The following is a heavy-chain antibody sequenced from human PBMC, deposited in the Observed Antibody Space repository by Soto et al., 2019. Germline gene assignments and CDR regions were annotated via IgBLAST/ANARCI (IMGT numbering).Heavy chain of an antibody. CDR3: ARSGITMVRGVIIRSWFDP. D-gene: IGHD3-10*01. J-gene: IGHJ5*02. Sequence: SETLSLTCTVSGGSISSSSYYWGWIRQPPGKGLEWIGSIYYSGSTYYNPSLKSRVTISVDTSKNQFSLKLSSVTAADTAVYYCARSGITMVRGVIIRSWFDPWGQGTLVP. V-gene: IGHV4-39*01. CDR1: GGSISSSSYY. CDR2: IYYSGST.